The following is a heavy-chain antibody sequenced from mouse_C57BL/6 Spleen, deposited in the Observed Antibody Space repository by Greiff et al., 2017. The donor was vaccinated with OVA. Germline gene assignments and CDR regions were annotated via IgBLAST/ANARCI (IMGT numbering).Heavy chain of an antibody. J-gene: IGHJ2*01. CDR1: GYTFTNYW. D-gene: IGHD2-4*01. CDR3: ARSGDYGHFDY. V-gene: IGHV1-63*01. Sequence: QVQLQQSGAELVRPGTSVKMSCKASGYTFTNYWIGWAKQRPGHGLEWIGDIYPGGGYTNYNEKFKGKATLTADKSSSTAYMQCSSLTSEDSAIYYCARSGDYGHFDYWGQGTTLTVSS. CDR2: IYPGGGYT.